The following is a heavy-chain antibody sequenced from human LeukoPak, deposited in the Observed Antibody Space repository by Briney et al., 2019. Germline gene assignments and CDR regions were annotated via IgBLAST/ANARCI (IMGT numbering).Heavy chain of an antibody. Sequence: GGSLRLSCAASGFIFSSYAMHWARQAPGKGLEWVAVISYDGSNKYYADSVKGRFTISRDNSKNTLYLQMNSLRAEDTAVYYCARDRYSGSYFPSGPFDYWGQGTLVTVSS. J-gene: IGHJ4*02. CDR1: GFIFSSYA. D-gene: IGHD1-26*01. CDR3: ARDRYSGSYFPSGPFDY. CDR2: ISYDGSNK. V-gene: IGHV3-30*04.